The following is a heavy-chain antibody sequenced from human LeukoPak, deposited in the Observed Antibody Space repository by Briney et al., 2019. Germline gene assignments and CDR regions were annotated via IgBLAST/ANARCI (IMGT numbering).Heavy chain of an antibody. CDR3: AREVADYDSSGYYSSGDWFDP. J-gene: IGHJ5*02. CDR2: IYYSGST. V-gene: IGHV4-59*12. D-gene: IGHD3-22*01. CDR1: DGSISSYY. Sequence: SETLSLTCTVSDGSISSYYWSWLRQPPGKGLEWIGYIYYSGSTYYNPSLKSRVTISVDTSKNQFSLKLSSVTAADTAVYYCAREVADYDSSGYYSSGDWFDPWGQGTLVTVSS.